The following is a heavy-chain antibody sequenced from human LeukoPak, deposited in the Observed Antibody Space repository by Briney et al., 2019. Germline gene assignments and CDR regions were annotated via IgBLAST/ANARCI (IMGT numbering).Heavy chain of an antibody. D-gene: IGHD3-10*01. CDR1: GFTFTSYS. CDR2: IISSSRSI. CDR3: ARDPDAVYGSGSYYSDY. V-gene: IGHV3-48*02. Sequence: GRSLRPSCAASGFTFTSYSMNCVRHAAGEGMEWDSYIISSSRSIYYADSVRGRFTIARDNAKNSLYLQMNSLRDEDTAVYYCARDPDAVYGSGSYYSDYWGQGTLVTVSS. J-gene: IGHJ4*02.